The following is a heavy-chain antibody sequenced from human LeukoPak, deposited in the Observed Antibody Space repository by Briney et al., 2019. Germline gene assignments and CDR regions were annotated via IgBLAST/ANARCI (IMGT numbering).Heavy chain of an antibody. J-gene: IGHJ4*02. V-gene: IGHV3-7*03. Sequence: GGSLRLSCAASGFTFSTYWMSWVRQAPGKGLEWVANIKKDGGEKYYMDSVKGRFTISRDNAESSLYLQMNSLRAEDTAVYYCAREGVHCSGRSCLKAYWGQGTQVTVSS. CDR3: AREGVHCSGRSCLKAY. CDR1: GFTFSTYW. D-gene: IGHD2-15*01. CDR2: IKKDGGEK.